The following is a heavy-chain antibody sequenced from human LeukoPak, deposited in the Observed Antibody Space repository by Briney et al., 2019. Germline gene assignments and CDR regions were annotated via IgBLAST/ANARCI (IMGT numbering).Heavy chain of an antibody. CDR3: ARDQVRYDSSGRYDY. D-gene: IGHD3-22*01. CDR2: IYYSGST. V-gene: IGHV4-39*07. Sequence: SETPSLTCTVPGGSISSYYWGWIRQPPGKGLGWVGSIYYSGSTYYNPSLKNRVTISVDTSKNQFSLKLSSVTAADTAVYYCARDQVRYDSSGRYDYWGQGTLVTVSS. CDR1: GGSISSYY. J-gene: IGHJ4*02.